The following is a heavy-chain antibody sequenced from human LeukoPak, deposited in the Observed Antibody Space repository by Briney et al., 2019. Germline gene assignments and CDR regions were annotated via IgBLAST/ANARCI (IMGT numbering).Heavy chain of an antibody. J-gene: IGHJ4*02. CDR2: IIPIFGTA. CDR1: GGTFSSYA. V-gene: IGHV1-69*13. D-gene: IGHD3-22*01. Sequence: GASVKVSCKASGGTFSSYAISWVRQAPGQGLEWMGGIIPIFGTANYAQKFQGRVTITADESTSTAYMELSSLRSEDTAVYYCARKGYDGSVYDLDYWGQGALVTVSS. CDR3: ARKGYDGSVYDLDY.